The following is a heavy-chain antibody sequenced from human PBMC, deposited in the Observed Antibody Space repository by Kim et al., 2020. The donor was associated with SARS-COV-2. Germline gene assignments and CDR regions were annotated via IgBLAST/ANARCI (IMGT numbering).Heavy chain of an antibody. CDR3: AKHIAAAGLDY. D-gene: IGHD6-25*01. V-gene: IGHV3-23*01. CDR2: ISDSGGST. J-gene: IGHJ4*02. Sequence: GGSLRLSCAASGFTFSSYVMNWVRQAPGKGLEWVSVISDSGGSTYYADSVKGRFTVSRDNSKNTLYLQMNSLRADDTAVYYCAKHIAAAGLDYWGQGTLLTVSS. CDR1: GFTFSSYV.